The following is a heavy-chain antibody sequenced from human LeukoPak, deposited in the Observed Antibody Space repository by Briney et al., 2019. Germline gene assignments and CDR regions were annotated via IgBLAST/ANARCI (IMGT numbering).Heavy chain of an antibody. CDR1: GGSVTGGGYY. V-gene: IGHV4-31*03. J-gene: IGHJ4*02. Sequence: PSEILSLTCSVSGGSVTGGGYYWSWIRQHPGKGLEWIGFASYSGGTYYNPSLMSRITISVDRSQNQFSLRMRDVTAADTAVYFCATAEWEYFDSWGQGALVAVSS. CDR3: ATAEWEYFDS. D-gene: IGHD1-26*01. CDR2: ASYSGGT.